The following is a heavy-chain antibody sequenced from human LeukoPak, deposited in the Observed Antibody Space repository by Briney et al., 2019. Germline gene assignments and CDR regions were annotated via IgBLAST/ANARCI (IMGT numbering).Heavy chain of an antibody. Sequence: GGSLRLSCAASGFTFSSYWMHWVRQAPGKGLVWVSRINSDGSSTSYADSVKGRFTISRDNAKNTLYLQMNSLRAEDMAVYYCARELLWFGEPCGFDYWGQGTLVTVSS. V-gene: IGHV3-74*01. CDR2: INSDGSST. CDR3: ARELLWFGEPCGFDY. D-gene: IGHD3-10*01. J-gene: IGHJ4*02. CDR1: GFTFSSYW.